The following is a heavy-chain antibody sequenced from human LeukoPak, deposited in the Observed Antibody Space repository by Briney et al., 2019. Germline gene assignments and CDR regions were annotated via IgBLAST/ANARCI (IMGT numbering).Heavy chain of an antibody. Sequence: GGSLSLSCAASGFTFSSYSMNWVRQAPGKGLEWVSSISSSSSYIYYADSVKGRFTISRDNAKNSLYLQMNSLRAEDTAVYYCARVREYDILTGYYRNDAFDIWGQGTMVTVSS. D-gene: IGHD3-9*01. CDR2: ISSSSSYI. J-gene: IGHJ3*02. CDR3: ARVREYDILTGYYRNDAFDI. V-gene: IGHV3-21*01. CDR1: GFTFSSYS.